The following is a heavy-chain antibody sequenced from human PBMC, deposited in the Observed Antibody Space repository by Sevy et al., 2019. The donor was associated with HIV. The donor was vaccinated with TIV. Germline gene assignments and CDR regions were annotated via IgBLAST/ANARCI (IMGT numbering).Heavy chain of an antibody. V-gene: IGHV4-34*01. CDR2: INHSGST. CDR1: GGSFSGYY. J-gene: IGHJ5*02. CDR3: ARGVEGIAVAGRPSNWSDP. D-gene: IGHD6-19*01. Sequence: SETLSLTCAVYGGSFSGYYWSWIRQPPGKGLEWIGEINHSGSTNYNPSLKSRVTISVDTSKNQFSLKLSSVTAADTAVYYCARGVEGIAVAGRPSNWSDPWGQGTLVTVSS.